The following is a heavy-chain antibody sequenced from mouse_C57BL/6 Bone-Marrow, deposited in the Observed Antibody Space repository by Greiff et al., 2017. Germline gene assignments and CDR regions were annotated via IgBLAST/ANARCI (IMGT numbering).Heavy chain of an antibody. D-gene: IGHD2-1*01. Sequence: DVQLQESGPGLVKPSQSLSLTCSVTGYSITSGYYWNWIRQFPGNKLEWMGYISYDGSNNYNPSLKNLISITRDTSKNQFFLTLKSLTTEDTATYYCASGGNYPYYFDYWGQGTTLTVSS. J-gene: IGHJ2*01. V-gene: IGHV3-6*01. CDR1: GYSITSGYY. CDR2: ISYDGSN. CDR3: ASGGNYPYYFDY.